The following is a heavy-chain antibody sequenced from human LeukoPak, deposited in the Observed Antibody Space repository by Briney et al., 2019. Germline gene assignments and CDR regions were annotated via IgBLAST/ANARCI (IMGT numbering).Heavy chain of an antibody. D-gene: IGHD3-9*01. J-gene: IGHJ4*02. V-gene: IGHV4-4*07. Sequence: PSETLSLTCTVSGGSISSYYWSWIRQPAGKGLEWIGRIYTSGSTNYNPSLKSRVSMSVDTSKNQFSLKLTSVTAADTAVYYCARGWNILTGYYYFDYWGQGTLVTVSS. CDR1: GGSISSYY. CDR2: IYTSGST. CDR3: ARGWNILTGYYYFDY.